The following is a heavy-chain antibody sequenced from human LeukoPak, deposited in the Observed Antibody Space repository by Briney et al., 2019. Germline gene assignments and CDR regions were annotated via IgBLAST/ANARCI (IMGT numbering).Heavy chain of an antibody. J-gene: IGHJ4*02. V-gene: IGHV5-51*01. Sequence: GGSLEISLKGSGYRLTSYWIGWVRPMPGKGLEWMGIIYPGDSDTRYSPSFQGQVTISADKSISTAYLQWSSLKASDTAMYYCARGLEIFDYWGQGTLITVSS. CDR3: ARGLEIFDY. CDR2: IYPGDSDT. CDR1: GYRLTSYW.